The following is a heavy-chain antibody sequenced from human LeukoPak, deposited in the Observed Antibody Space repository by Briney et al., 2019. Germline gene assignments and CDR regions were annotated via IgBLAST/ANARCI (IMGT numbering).Heavy chain of an antibody. CDR2: ISWNSGSI. CDR3: AKEQQLEQDYYMDV. CDR1: GFTFDDYA. V-gene: IGHV3-9*01. Sequence: PGGSLRLSCAASGFTFDDYAMHWVRQAPGKGLEWVSGISWNSGSIGYADSVKGRFTISRDNAKNSLYLQMNSLRAEDTALYYCAKEQQLEQDYYMDVWGKGTTVTISS. J-gene: IGHJ6*03. D-gene: IGHD6-13*01.